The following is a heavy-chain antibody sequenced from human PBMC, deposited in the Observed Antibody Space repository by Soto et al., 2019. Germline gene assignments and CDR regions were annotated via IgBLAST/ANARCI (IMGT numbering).Heavy chain of an antibody. Sequence: QVQLQESGPGLVKPSQTLSLTCTVSGGSINSGYYYWTWIRQLPGRGLEWIGYIFHSGKTYYNPSLKSRLTLSVDTSKNQLSLKRSSVTAADTAVYYCARDSGYYSDYWGQGTLVTVSS. CDR2: IFHSGKT. V-gene: IGHV4-30-4*01. J-gene: IGHJ4*02. D-gene: IGHD3-22*01. CDR1: GGSINSGYYY. CDR3: ARDSGYYSDY.